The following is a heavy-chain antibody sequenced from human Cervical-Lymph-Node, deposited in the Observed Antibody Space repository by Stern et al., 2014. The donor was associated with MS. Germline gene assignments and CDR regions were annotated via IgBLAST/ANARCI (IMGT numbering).Heavy chain of an antibody. Sequence: VQLLQPGGGLVQPGGSLRLSCAASGFTFSSYAMSWVRQAPGKGLEWVSAISGSGGSTYYADSVKGRFTISRDNSKNTLYLQMNSLRAEDTAVYYCAKDRSPLRYFDRGYYYYGMDVWGQGTTVTVSS. CDR2: ISGSGGST. CDR3: AKDRSPLRYFDRGYYYYGMDV. D-gene: IGHD3-9*01. V-gene: IGHV3-23*01. J-gene: IGHJ6*02. CDR1: GFTFSSYA.